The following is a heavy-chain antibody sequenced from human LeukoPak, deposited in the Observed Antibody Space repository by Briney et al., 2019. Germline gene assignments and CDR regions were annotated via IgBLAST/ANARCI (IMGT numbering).Heavy chain of an antibody. Sequence: SETLFLTCIAFDYSISSGYYWGWIRQPPGKGLEWIGSISHSGTTYYNPSLKSRVTISVDTSKNQFSLKLSSVTAADTAVYYCARVIEWELPWFDPWGQGTLVTVSS. CDR3: ARVIEWELPWFDP. CDR2: ISHSGTT. D-gene: IGHD1-26*01. J-gene: IGHJ5*02. CDR1: DYSISSGYY. V-gene: IGHV4-38-2*02.